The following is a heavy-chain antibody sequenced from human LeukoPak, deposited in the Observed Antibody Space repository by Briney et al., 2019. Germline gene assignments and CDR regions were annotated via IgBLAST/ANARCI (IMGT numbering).Heavy chain of an antibody. CDR3: ARVWSSGWYGDYYYMDV. J-gene: IGHJ6*03. CDR1: GGTFSSYT. CDR2: IIPILGVA. V-gene: IGHV1-69*02. D-gene: IGHD6-19*01. Sequence: SVKVSCKASGGTFSSYTISWVRQVPGQGLEWMGRIIPILGVANYAQKFQGRVTITADKSTSTAYMEVSSLRSEDTAVYYCARVWSSGWYGDYYYMDVWGKGTTVTVSS.